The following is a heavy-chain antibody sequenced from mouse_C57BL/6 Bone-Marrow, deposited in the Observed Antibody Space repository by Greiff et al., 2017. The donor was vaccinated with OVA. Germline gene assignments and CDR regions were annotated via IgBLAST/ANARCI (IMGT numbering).Heavy chain of an antibody. CDR2: IYPRSGNT. CDR3: ARSRGAY. V-gene: IGHV1-81*01. J-gene: IGHJ3*01. CDR1: GYTFTSYG. Sequence: VQLQQSGAELARPGASVKLSCKASGYTFTSYGISWVKQRPGQGLEWIGEIYPRSGNTYYNEKFKGKATLTADKSSSTAYMELRSLTSEDSAVYFCARSRGAYWGQGTLVTVSA.